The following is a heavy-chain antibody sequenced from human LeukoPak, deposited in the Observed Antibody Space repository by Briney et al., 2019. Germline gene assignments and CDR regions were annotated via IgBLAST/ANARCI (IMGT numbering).Heavy chain of an antibody. V-gene: IGHV4-4*02. CDR3: AKHGGRYFDS. CDR2: TSHDGNA. Sequence: PSETLSLTCAVSGGSISTNTWWSWVRQPPGKGLEWIGQTSHDGNADYTPSLKSRVTISVDKSKNQLSLKLNSVTAADSAVNYCAKHGGRYFDSWGQGTLVTVSS. J-gene: IGHJ4*02. CDR1: GGSISTNTW. D-gene: IGHD4-23*01.